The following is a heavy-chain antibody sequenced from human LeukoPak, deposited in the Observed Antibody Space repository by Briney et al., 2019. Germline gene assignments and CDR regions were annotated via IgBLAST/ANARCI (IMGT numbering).Heavy chain of an antibody. J-gene: IGHJ4*02. Sequence: SGGSLRLSCAASGFTFDDYTMHWVRQAPGKGLEWVSLISWDGGSTYYADSVKGRFTISRDNSKNSLYLQMNSLRTEDTALYYCAKDMVEYYYDSSGSNFDYWGQGTLVTVSS. D-gene: IGHD3-22*01. CDR1: GFTFDDYT. CDR2: ISWDGGST. V-gene: IGHV3-43*01. CDR3: AKDMVEYYYDSSGSNFDY.